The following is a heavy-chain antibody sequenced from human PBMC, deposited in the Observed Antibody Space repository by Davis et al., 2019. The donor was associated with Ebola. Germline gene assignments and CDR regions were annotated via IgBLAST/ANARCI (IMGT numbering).Heavy chain of an antibody. Sequence: SDTLSLTCTVSGGSISSYYWSWIRQPPGKGLEWIGYIYYSGSTNYNPSLKSRVTISVDTSKNQFSLKLSSVTAADTAVYYCARGGIAVAGFDYWGQGTLVTVSS. J-gene: IGHJ4*02. CDR1: GGSISSYY. CDR2: IYYSGST. CDR3: ARGGIAVAGFDY. V-gene: IGHV4-59*01. D-gene: IGHD6-19*01.